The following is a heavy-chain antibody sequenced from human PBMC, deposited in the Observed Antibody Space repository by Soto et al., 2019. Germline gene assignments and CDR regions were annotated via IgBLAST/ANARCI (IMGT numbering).Heavy chain of an antibody. CDR1: GFTVRSDY. CDR2: IYSGGST. CDR3: ARGPEVGATTPVDY. V-gene: IGHV3-66*01. Sequence: EVQLVESGGGLVQPGGSLRLSCAASGFTVRSDYMTWVRQAPGKGLEWVSVIYSGGSTYYADSVKGRFTISRDNSKNTLYLQMNNRRAEDTAVYYCARGPEVGATTPVDYWGQGSLVTVSS. D-gene: IGHD1-26*01. J-gene: IGHJ4*02.